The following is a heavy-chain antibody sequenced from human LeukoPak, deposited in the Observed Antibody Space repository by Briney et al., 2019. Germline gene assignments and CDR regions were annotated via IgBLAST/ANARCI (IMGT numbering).Heavy chain of an antibody. CDR2: IKSKTDGGTT. Sequence: GGSLRLSCAASGFTFSSYSMNWVRQAPGKGLEWVGRIKSKTDGGTTDYAAPVKGRFTISRDDSKNTLYLQMNSLKTEDTAVYYCTTEPIVVVVTHAFDIWGQGTMVTVSS. J-gene: IGHJ3*02. CDR1: GFTFSSYS. V-gene: IGHV3-15*01. CDR3: TTEPIVVVVTHAFDI. D-gene: IGHD2-15*01.